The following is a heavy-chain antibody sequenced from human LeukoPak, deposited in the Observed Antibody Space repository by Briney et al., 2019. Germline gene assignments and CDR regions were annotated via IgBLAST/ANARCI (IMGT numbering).Heavy chain of an antibody. CDR1: GYTFTGYY. D-gene: IGHD3-10*01. V-gene: IGHV1-2*02. CDR2: INPNSGGT. J-gene: IGHJ4*02. CDR3: ARGRSVTMVRGVIGPSDY. Sequence: ASVKVSCKASGYTFTGYYMHWVRQAPGQGLEWMGWINPNSGGTNYAQKFQGRVTMTRDTSISTAYMELSRLRSEDTAVYYCARGRSVTMVRGVIGPSDYWGQGTLVTVSS.